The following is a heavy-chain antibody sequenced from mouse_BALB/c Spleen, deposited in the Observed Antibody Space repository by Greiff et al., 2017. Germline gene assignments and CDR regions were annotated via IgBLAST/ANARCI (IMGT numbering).Heavy chain of an antibody. D-gene: IGHD1-1*01. CDR1: GYTFTDYA. CDR2: ISTYYGDA. Sequence: QVQLQQSGAELVRPGVSVKISCKGSGYTFTDYAMHWVKQSHAKSLEWIGVISTYYGDASYNQKFKGKATMTVDKSSSTAYMELARLTSEDSAIYYCARRDPYGSSPFDYWGQGTTLTVSS. CDR3: ARRDPYGSSPFDY. V-gene: IGHV1S137*01. J-gene: IGHJ2*01.